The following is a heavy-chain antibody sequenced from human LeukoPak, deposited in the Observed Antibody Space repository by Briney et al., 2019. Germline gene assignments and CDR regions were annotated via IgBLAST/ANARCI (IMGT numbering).Heavy chain of an antibody. Sequence: PSETLSLTCSVSGYSISSGYYWSWIRQPAGKGLEWIGRIYTSGSTNYNPSLKSRVTISVDTSKNQFSLKLSSVTAADTAVYYCARHCGGDCYSAYFDYWGQGTLVTVSS. CDR1: GYSISSGYY. V-gene: IGHV4-61*02. J-gene: IGHJ4*02. D-gene: IGHD2-21*02. CDR2: IYTSGST. CDR3: ARHCGGDCYSAYFDY.